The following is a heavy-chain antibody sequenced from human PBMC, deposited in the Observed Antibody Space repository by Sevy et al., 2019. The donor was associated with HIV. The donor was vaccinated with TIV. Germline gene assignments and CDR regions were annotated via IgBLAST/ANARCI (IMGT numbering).Heavy chain of an antibody. Sequence: GGSLRLSCEASGFTLNSYWMSWVRQAPGKGLEWVANIKQDGSVKYYVDSVKGRFTISRDNARNLVYLQMSSLTAEDTALYYCGRAIAADASLWGQGTLVTVSS. D-gene: IGHD6-13*01. CDR2: IKQDGSVK. CDR3: GRAIAADASL. J-gene: IGHJ4*02. CDR1: GFTLNSYW. V-gene: IGHV3-7*01.